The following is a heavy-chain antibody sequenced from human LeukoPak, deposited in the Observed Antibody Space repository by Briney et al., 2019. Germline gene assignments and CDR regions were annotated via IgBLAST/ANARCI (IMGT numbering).Heavy chain of an antibody. CDR3: AKYVSAKGPPYALDV. CDR1: GFTFSSFA. J-gene: IGHJ6*02. Sequence: PGGSLRLSCAASGFTFSSFAMNWVRQAPGKGLEWVSTMSGDATNTYYADSVKGRFTISRDNSKTTLFLQMNSLRAEDTAVYYCAKYVSAKGPPYALDVWGQGTTVTVSS. V-gene: IGHV3-23*01. D-gene: IGHD2/OR15-2a*01. CDR2: MSGDATNT.